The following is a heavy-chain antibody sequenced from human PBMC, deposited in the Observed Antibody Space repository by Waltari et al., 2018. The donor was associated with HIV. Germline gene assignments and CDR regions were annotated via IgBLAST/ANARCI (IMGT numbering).Heavy chain of an antibody. CDR1: GGSISGYS. V-gene: IGHV4-59*01. D-gene: IGHD6-13*01. CDR2: IYYSGYT. CDR3: ASTLAAAGTRGWFDP. J-gene: IGHJ5*02. Sequence: QVQLQESGPGLVKPSETLSLTCTVSGGSISGYSWSWIRQPPGKGLEWIGYIYYSGYTTYHPSLKRRVTISVDTSKNHFSLKLSSVTAADTAVYYCASTLAAAGTRGWFDPWGQGTLVTVSS.